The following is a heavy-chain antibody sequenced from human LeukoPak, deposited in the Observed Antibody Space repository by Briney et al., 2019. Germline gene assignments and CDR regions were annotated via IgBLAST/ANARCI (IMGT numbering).Heavy chain of an antibody. J-gene: IGHJ4*02. CDR3: AKELNMITFAPFDY. D-gene: IGHD3-16*01. V-gene: IGHV3-30*02. CDR1: GFTFSSYG. CDR2: IRYDGSNK. Sequence: GGSLRLSCAASGFTFSSYGMHWVRQAPGKGLEWVAFIRYDGSNKYYADSVKGRFTISRDNSKNTLYLQMNSLRAEDTAVYYCAKELNMITFAPFDYWGQGTLVPVSS.